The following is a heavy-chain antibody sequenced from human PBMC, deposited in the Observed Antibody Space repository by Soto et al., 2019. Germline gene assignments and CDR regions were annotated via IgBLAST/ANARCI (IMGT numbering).Heavy chain of an antibody. CDR1: GFTFGSYG. V-gene: IGHV3-30*18. J-gene: IGHJ4*02. CDR2: MSFDGSNK. D-gene: IGHD3-3*01. Sequence: QVQLVESGGGVVQPGRSLRLSCAASGFTFGSYGMHWVRQAPGKGLEWVAVMSFDGSNKDYAESVKGRFTISRDNSRNTLYLQMNSLRTEDTAVYYCAKDPQYYDFWSGYSDYWGQGTLVTVSS. CDR3: AKDPQYYDFWSGYSDY.